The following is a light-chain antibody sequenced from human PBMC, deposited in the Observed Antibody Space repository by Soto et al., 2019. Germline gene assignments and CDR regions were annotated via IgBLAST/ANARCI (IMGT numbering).Light chain of an antibody. CDR3: AAWDDSLNGGV. CDR1: SSDVGKYDY. CDR2: EVS. J-gene: IGLJ1*01. V-gene: IGLV2-8*01. Sequence: QSALTQPPSASGSPGQSVTISCTGTSSDVGKYDYVSWFQHHPGKAPKLIIYEVSKRPSGVPDRFSGSKSGTSASLAVSGLQSEDEADYYCAAWDDSLNGGVFGTGTKVTVL.